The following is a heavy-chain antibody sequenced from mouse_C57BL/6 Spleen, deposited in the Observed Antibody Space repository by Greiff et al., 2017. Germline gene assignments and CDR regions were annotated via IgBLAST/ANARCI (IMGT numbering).Heavy chain of an antibody. D-gene: IGHD1-1*01. CDR1: GFTFSDYG. V-gene: IGHV5-17*01. J-gene: IGHJ4*01. CDR3: ARDYGSSYGAMDY. Sequence: EVHLVESGGGLVKPGGSLKLSCAASGFTFSDYGMHWVRQAPEKGLEWVAYISSGSSTIYYADTVKGRFTISRDNAKNTLFLQMTSLRSEDTAMYYCARDYGSSYGAMDYWGQGTSVTGAS. CDR2: ISSGSSTI.